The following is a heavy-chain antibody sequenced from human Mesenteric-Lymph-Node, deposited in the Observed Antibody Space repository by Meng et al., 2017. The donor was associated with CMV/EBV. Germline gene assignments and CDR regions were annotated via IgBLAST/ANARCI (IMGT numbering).Heavy chain of an antibody. Sequence: FTRYGISWVRQAPGQGLEWMGWISAYNGNTNYAQKLQGRVTMTTDTSTSTAYMELRSLRSDDTAVYYCARVGPGAYGSGSYYNPDYWGQGTLVTVSS. J-gene: IGHJ4*02. D-gene: IGHD3-10*01. V-gene: IGHV1-18*01. CDR3: ARVGPGAYGSGSYYNPDY. CDR2: ISAYNGNT. CDR1: FTRYG.